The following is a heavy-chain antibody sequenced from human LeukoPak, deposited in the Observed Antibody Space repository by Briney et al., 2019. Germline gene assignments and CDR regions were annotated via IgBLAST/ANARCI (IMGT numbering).Heavy chain of an antibody. Sequence: ASVKVSLKASGYTFTDYYMHWVRQAPGQGLEWMGWINANRGGTNYAQRFQGRVTMTRDMSITTAYMELSRLKSDDTAVYYCARRYCSSTSCYYFDYWGQGTLVTVSS. CDR2: INANRGGT. CDR1: GYTFTDYY. CDR3: ARRYCSSTSCYYFDY. J-gene: IGHJ4*02. D-gene: IGHD2-2*01. V-gene: IGHV1-2*02.